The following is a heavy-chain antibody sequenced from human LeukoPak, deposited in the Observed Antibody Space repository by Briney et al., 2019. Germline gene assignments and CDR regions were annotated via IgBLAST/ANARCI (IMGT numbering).Heavy chain of an antibody. CDR2: IIPILGIA. V-gene: IGHV1-69*02. D-gene: IGHD2-2*01. CDR3: ASFGLYQPGFDL. Sequence: VASVKVSCKASGGTFSSYTISWVRQAPGQGLEWMGRIIPILGIANYAQKFRGRVTITADKSTSTAYMELSSLRSEDTAVYYCASFGLYQPGFDLWGRGTLVTVSS. CDR1: GGTFSSYT. J-gene: IGHJ2*01.